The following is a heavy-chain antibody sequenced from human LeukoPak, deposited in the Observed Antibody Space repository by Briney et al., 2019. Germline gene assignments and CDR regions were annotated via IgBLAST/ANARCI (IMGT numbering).Heavy chain of an antibody. CDR1: GDSISKYY. D-gene: IGHD2/OR15-2a*01. CDR3: ARELKVGNTGYYLDY. V-gene: IGHV4-59*01. Sequence: SETLSLTCTVSGDSISKYYWSRIRQPPGKGLEWIGYIYYSGNTNYNPSLKSRVTMSLDTSKNQFSLKLTSVTAADTALYYCARELKVGNTGYYLDYWGQGTLVTVSP. CDR2: IYYSGNT. J-gene: IGHJ4*02.